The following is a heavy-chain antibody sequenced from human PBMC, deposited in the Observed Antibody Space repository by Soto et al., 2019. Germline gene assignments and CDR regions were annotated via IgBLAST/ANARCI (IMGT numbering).Heavy chain of an antibody. CDR1: GGSVSNSNYY. V-gene: IGHV4-39*01. CDR3: VSQRTSVLTQAYFDY. J-gene: IGHJ4*02. Sequence: SETLSLTCTVSGGSVSNSNYYWGWIRQSPGKGLEWIGSVYYRGRSYSKSSVKSRVTISVDTSKNQFSLNLNSVTASDTAVYYCVSQRTSVLTQAYFDYWGPGALVTVST. CDR2: VYYRGRS. D-gene: IGHD2-8*01.